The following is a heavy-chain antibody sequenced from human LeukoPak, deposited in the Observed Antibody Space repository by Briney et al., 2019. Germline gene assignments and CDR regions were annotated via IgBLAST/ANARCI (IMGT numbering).Heavy chain of an antibody. J-gene: IGHJ5*02. V-gene: IGHV4-34*01. CDR2: INHGGST. CDR3: AELYSSSWSATT. CDR1: GGSFSGYY. Sequence: SETLSLTCAVYGGSFSGYYWSWSRQPPGKGLEWIGEINHGGSTNYNPSLKSRVTISVDTSKNQFSLKLNSVTAADTAVYYCAELYSSSWSATTWGQGTLVTVSS. D-gene: IGHD6-13*01.